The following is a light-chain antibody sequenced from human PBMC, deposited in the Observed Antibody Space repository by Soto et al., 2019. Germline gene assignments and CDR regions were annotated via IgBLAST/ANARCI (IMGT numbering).Light chain of an antibody. CDR2: DAS. J-gene: IGKJ1*01. V-gene: IGKV3-20*01. Sequence: EIVLTQSPATLSLSPGERATLSCRASQSVSVYLAWYQQKPGQAPRLLISDASDRAAGVPVRFSGSGSGTDFTLTISRLEPEDFAVYYCQQYGSSGTFGQGTKVDI. CDR3: QQYGSSGT. CDR1: QSVSVY.